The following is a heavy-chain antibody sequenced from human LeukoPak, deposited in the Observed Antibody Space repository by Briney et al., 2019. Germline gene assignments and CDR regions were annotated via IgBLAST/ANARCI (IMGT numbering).Heavy chain of an antibody. Sequence: ASVKVSCKASGYTFTSYAIHWVRQAPGQRLEWMGWINAGNGQKKYSQEFQDRVTITRDTSASTAYMELSSLRSEDTAVYYCVGGNYLIFYYYGMDVWGQGTTVTVSS. D-gene: IGHD1-26*01. J-gene: IGHJ6*02. V-gene: IGHV1-3*01. CDR3: VGGNYLIFYYYGMDV. CDR2: INAGNGQK. CDR1: GYTFTSYA.